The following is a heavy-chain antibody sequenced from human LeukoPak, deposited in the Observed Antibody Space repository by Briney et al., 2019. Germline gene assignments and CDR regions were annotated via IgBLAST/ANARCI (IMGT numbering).Heavy chain of an antibody. J-gene: IGHJ4*02. CDR1: GFTFSSYS. CDR3: ARVGDYRGSLLDY. Sequence: GGSLRLSCAASGFTFSSYSMNWVRQAPGKGLEWVSSISSSSSYIYYADSVKGRFTISRDNAKNSLYLQMNSLRAEDTAVYYCARVGDYRGSLLDYWGQGTLVTVSS. D-gene: IGHD4-11*01. V-gene: IGHV3-21*01. CDR2: ISSSSSYI.